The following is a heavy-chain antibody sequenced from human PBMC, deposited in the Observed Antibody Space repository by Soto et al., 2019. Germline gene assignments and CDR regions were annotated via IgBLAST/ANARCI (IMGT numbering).Heavy chain of an antibody. CDR1: RFTFSNYW. Sequence: DVQLVESGGGLVQPGGSPRLSCAAYRFTFSNYWMTWVRQAPGKGLEWVANIKEDGSEKSHVDSVKGRFTISRDNAKNSLYLQMNSLRGEDTAVYYCARAAYSGDGLDVWGQGTTVTVS. J-gene: IGHJ6*02. V-gene: IGHV3-7*04. D-gene: IGHD2-21*01. CDR3: ARAAYSGDGLDV. CDR2: IKEDGSEK.